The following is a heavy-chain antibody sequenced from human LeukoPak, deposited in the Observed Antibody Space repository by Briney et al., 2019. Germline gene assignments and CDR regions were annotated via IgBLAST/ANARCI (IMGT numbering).Heavy chain of an antibody. V-gene: IGHV4-39*07. Sequence: PSETLSLTCIVSGGSISSTSYYWGWIRQPPGKGLEWIGSIYYSGSTYYNPSLKSRVTISVDTSKNQFSLKLSSVTAADTAVYYCAVGLVVVPAAKYFQHWGQGTLVTVSS. J-gene: IGHJ1*01. CDR3: AVGLVVVPAAKYFQH. CDR1: GGSISSTSYY. D-gene: IGHD2-2*01. CDR2: IYYSGST.